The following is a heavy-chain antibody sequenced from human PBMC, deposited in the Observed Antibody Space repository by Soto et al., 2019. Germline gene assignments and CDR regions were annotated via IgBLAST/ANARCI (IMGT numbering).Heavy chain of an antibody. CDR3: ATVGYCSGGSCYYY. CDR2: FDPEDGET. V-gene: IGHV1-24*01. Sequence: GASVKVSCKVSGYTLTELSIHWFRQAPGKGLEWMGGFDPEDGETIYAQKFRGRVTMTEDTSTDTAYMELSSLRSEDTAVYYCATVGYCSGGSCYYYWGQGTLVTVSS. CDR1: GYTLTELS. D-gene: IGHD2-15*01. J-gene: IGHJ4*02.